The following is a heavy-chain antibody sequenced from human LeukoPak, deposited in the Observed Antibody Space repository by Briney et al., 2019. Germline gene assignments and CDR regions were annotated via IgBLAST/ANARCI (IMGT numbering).Heavy chain of an antibody. CDR1: GFTFSSYA. Sequence: PGGSLRLSCAASGFTFSSYAMHWVRQAPGKGLEWVAVISYDGSNKYYADSVKGRFTISRDNSKNTLYLQMNSLRAEDTAVYYCAREPDPQFGYYYGMDVWGQGPRSPSP. D-gene: IGHD3-10*01. CDR3: AREPDPQFGYYYGMDV. V-gene: IGHV3-30-3*01. J-gene: IGHJ6*02. CDR2: ISYDGSNK.